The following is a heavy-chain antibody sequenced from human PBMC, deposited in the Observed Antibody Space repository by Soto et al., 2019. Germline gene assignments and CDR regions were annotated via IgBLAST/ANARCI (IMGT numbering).Heavy chain of an antibody. CDR1: GFTFRNYG. Sequence: GGSLRLSCAASGFTFRNYGMNWVRQAPGKGLEWVSYIGIGSSTKYYADSVKGRFTISRDNAKNSLYLQMNSLRAEDTAVYYCARDQLYYNDISGRPLNAFDVRGQGTMVTVSS. D-gene: IGHD3-22*01. J-gene: IGHJ3*01. V-gene: IGHV3-48*01. CDR2: IGIGSSTK. CDR3: ARDQLYYNDISGRPLNAFDV.